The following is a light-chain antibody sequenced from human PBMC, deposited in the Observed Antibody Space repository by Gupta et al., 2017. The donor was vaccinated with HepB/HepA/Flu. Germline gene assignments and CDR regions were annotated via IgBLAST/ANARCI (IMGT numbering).Light chain of an antibody. V-gene: IGKV3-15*01. CDR1: QSVTSK. CDR2: GAS. J-gene: IGKJ5*01. CDR3: QQYNAWPLT. Sequence: EIVMTQYPATLSVSPGERATLSCRASQSVTSKLAWYQQKPGQAPRLLIYGASARATGIPARFSGSGSGTEFTLTISSLQSEDFAVYHCQQYNAWPLTFGQGTRLEIK.